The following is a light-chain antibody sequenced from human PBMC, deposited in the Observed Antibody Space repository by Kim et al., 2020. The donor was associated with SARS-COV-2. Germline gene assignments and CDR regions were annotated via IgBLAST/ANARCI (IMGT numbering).Light chain of an antibody. CDR2: DAS. CDR1: QMVSIS. Sequence: GDRVTITCRASQMVSISLAWCQQKPGKAPNLLIYDASTLESAVPPRFSGSGSGPEFTLTISSLQPDDFATYYCHQYNSYPLGFGGGTKEDI. J-gene: IGKJ4*01. V-gene: IGKV1-5*01. CDR3: HQYNSYPLG.